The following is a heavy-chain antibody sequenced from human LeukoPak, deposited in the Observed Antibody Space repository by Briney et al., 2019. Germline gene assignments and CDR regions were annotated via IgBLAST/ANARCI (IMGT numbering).Heavy chain of an antibody. CDR3: ARGDIAAAGMYYMDV. D-gene: IGHD6-13*01. CDR2: IIPIFGTA. J-gene: IGHJ6*03. CDR1: GGTFSSYA. V-gene: IGHV1-69*05. Sequence: SLKLSCKASGGTFSSYAISWVRQAPGQGLEWMGGIIPIFGTANYAQKFQGRVTITTDESTSTAYMELSSLRSEDTAVYYCARGDIAAAGMYYMDVWGKGTTVTVSS.